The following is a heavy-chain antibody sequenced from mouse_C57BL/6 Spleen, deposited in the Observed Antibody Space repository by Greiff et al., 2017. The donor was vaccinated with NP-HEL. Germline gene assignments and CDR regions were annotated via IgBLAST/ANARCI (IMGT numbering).Heavy chain of an antibody. CDR1: GYTFTSYW. CDR3: ARRHYGNLYYFDY. CDR2: IDPSDSYT. V-gene: IGHV1-59*01. J-gene: IGHJ2*01. Sequence: QVQLQQPGAELVRPGTSVKLSCKASGYTFTSYWMHWVKQRPGQGLEWIGVIDPSDSYTNYNQKFKGKATLTVDTSSSTAYMQLSSLTSEDSAVYYCARRHYGNLYYFDYWGKGTTLTVSS. D-gene: IGHD2-1*01.